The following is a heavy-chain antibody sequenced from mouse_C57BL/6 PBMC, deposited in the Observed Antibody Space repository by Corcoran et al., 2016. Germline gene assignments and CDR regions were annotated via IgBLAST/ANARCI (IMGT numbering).Heavy chain of an antibody. CDR3: AREGLLPSW. J-gene: IGHJ3*02. Sequence: EVQLQQSGPELVKPGASVKISCKASGYTFTDYYMNWVKQSHGKSLEWIGDINPNNGGTSYNQKFKGKATLTVDKSSSTAYMELRSLTSEDSAVYYCAREGLLPSWWGQGTLVTVSA. CDR2: INPNNGGT. D-gene: IGHD2-3*01. V-gene: IGHV1-26*01. CDR1: GYTFTDYY.